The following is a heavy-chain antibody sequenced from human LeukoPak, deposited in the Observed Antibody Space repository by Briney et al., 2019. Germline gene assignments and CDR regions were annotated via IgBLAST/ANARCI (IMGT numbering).Heavy chain of an antibody. Sequence: SGGSLRLSCAASGFTFSSYAMSWVRQAPGKGLEWVANIKQDGSEKYYVDSVKGRFTISRDNAKNSLYLQMNSLRAEDTAVYYCARVVWFGENWFDPWGQGTLVTVSS. V-gene: IGHV3-7*03. D-gene: IGHD3-10*01. CDR2: IKQDGSEK. CDR3: ARVVWFGENWFDP. CDR1: GFTFSSYA. J-gene: IGHJ5*02.